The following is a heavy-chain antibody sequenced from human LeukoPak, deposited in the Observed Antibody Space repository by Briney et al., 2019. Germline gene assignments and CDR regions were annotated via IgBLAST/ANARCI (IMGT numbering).Heavy chain of an antibody. CDR3: ARRLPVRRAFDWLLSAWFDP. D-gene: IGHD3-9*01. CDR2: IIPIFGTA. Sequence: GASVKVSCKASGGTFSSYAISWVRQAPGQGLEWMGGIIPIFGTANYTQKFQGRVTITEDESTSTAYMELSSLRSEDTAVYYCARRLPVRRAFDWLLSAWFDPWGQGTLVTASS. CDR1: GGTFSSYA. V-gene: IGHV1-69*01. J-gene: IGHJ5*02.